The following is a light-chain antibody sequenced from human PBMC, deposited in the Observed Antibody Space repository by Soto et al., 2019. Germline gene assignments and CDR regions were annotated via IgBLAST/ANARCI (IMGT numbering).Light chain of an antibody. J-gene: IGKJ4*01. CDR3: QQYYSYPPIT. Sequence: AIRMTQSPSSFSASTGDRVTITCRASQGISSYLAWYQQKPGKAPKLLIYAASTLQSGVPSRFSGSGSGTDFTLTISSLQSEDFATYYCQQYYSYPPITFGGGTKVEIK. CDR1: QGISSY. CDR2: AAS. V-gene: IGKV1-8*01.